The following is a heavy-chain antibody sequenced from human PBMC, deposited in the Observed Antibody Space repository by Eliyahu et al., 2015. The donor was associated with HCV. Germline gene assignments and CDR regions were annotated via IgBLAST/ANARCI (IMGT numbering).Heavy chain of an antibody. CDR2: VYYSGSN. J-gene: IGHJ4*02. V-gene: IGHV4-61*01. CDR3: ATSSLPNWNRSGGELDH. D-gene: IGHD1-1*01. Sequence: QVQLRESGPGLVRPSXTLSLSCSVSRAAVXSGXYXWXGXRQPPGKGLEWIGFVYYSGSNRYNPSLESRVTISVDTSLNRFYLNLNSVTAADTAVYYCATSSLPNWNRSGGELDHWGQGMLVTVSS. CDR1: RAAVXSGXYX.